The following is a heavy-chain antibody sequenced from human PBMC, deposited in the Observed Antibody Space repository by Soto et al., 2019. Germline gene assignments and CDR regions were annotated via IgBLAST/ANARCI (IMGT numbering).Heavy chain of an antibody. CDR1: GYTFTGYY. D-gene: IGHD6-19*01. CDR2: INPNSGGT. CDR3: ARDVQWLVHFDI. V-gene: IGHV1-2*02. Sequence: ASVKVSCKASGYTFTGYYMHWVRQAPGQGLEWMGWINPNSGGTNYAQKFQGRVTMTRDTSISTAYMELSRLRSDDTAVYYCARDVQWLVHFDIWGQGTMVTVSS. J-gene: IGHJ3*02.